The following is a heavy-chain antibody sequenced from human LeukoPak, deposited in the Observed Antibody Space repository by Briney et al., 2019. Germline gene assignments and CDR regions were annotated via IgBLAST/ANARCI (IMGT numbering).Heavy chain of an antibody. CDR3: ARVKSDIFHYMDV. CDR1: GYTFTGYF. D-gene: IGHD3-3*02. V-gene: IGHV1-2*06. CDR2: INPNTGGT. J-gene: IGHJ6*03. Sequence: ASVKVSCKASGYTFTGYFIHWVRQAPGQGLEWIGRINPNTGGTNYAQKFQGRVTMTRDTSITTAYMELSRLRSDDTAIYYCARVKSDIFHYMDVWGKGTTVTVSS.